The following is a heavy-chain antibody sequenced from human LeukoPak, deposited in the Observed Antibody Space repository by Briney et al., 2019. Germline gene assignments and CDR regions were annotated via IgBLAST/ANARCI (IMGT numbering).Heavy chain of an antibody. J-gene: IGHJ4*02. CDR1: GFTFSSYG. D-gene: IGHD6-19*01. Sequence: GGSLRLSCAASGFTFSSYGMHWVRQAPGKGLEWGAVVTYDGNNQYYADSVKGRFTVSRDNSRNTVNLQMNSLRGEDTAVYYCARAPVRGAVAGVDYWGQGTLVTVSS. V-gene: IGHV3-30*19. CDR3: ARAPVRGAVAGVDY. CDR2: VTYDGNNQ.